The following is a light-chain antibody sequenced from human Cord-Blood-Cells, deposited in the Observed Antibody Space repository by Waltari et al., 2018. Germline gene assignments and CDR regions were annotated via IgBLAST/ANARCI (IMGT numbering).Light chain of an antibody. CDR3: SSYTSSNYV. Sequence: QSALTQPASVSGSPGQSITISCTGTSSDVGGYNYVSWYQQHPGKAPKLMIYDVSNRPSGVSNHFSGSKSGNTASLTISGLQAEDEADYYCSSYTSSNYVFGTGTKVTVL. CDR2: DVS. V-gene: IGLV2-14*01. J-gene: IGLJ1*01. CDR1: SSDVGGYNY.